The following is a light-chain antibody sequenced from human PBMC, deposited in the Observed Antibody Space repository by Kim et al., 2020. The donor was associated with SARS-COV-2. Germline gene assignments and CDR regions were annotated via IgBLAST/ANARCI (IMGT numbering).Light chain of an antibody. CDR2: TAS. Sequence: DIQMTQSPSSLSASVGDSVTITCRASQSITRFSNWYEQKPGEAPKLLVNTASSLQTGVPSRFSGSGTGTDFTLTINSLQPEDFAVYYCQQSYSSPYSFGQGTKLEI. CDR1: QSITRF. CDR3: QQSYSSPYS. J-gene: IGKJ2*03. V-gene: IGKV1-39*01.